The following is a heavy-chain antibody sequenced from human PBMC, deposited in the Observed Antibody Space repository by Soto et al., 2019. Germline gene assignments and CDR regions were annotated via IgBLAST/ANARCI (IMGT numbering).Heavy chain of an antibody. V-gene: IGHV1-18*01. CDR2: ISAYNGNT. CDR1: GYTFTSYG. D-gene: IGHD1-26*01. Sequence: ASVKVSCKASGYTFTSYGISWVRQAPGQGLEWMGWISAYNGNTNYAQKLQGRVTMTTDISTSTAYMELMSLRSDDAAVSYCARDPGSVGATTRFDYWGQGTLVTVSS. J-gene: IGHJ4*02. CDR3: ARDPGSVGATTRFDY.